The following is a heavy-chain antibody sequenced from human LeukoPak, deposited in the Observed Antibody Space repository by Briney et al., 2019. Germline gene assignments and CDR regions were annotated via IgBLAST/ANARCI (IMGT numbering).Heavy chain of an antibody. V-gene: IGHV3-64*01. D-gene: IGHD4-17*01. Sequence: GGSLRLSCAASGFTFSSYAMHWVRQAPGKGLEYVSAISSNGGSTYYANSVKGRFTISRDNSKNTLYLQMGSLRAEDMAVYYCARDGAYGDYLGVWGKGTTVTISS. J-gene: IGHJ6*03. CDR3: ARDGAYGDYLGV. CDR2: ISSNGGST. CDR1: GFTFSSYA.